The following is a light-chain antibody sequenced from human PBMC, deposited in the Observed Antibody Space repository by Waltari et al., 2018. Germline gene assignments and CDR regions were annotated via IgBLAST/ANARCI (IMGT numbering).Light chain of an antibody. Sequence: AIRMTQSPSSLSASTGDRVTITCRASQSVSTYLAWYQQKPGKAPKPLIYGAATLQRGVPLRFSGSGSGTDFTLSISCLQSEDFATYYCQQYYDYQRSFGQGTKVEIK. V-gene: IGKV1-8*01. CDR2: GAA. CDR3: QQYYDYQRS. CDR1: QSVSTY. J-gene: IGKJ1*01.